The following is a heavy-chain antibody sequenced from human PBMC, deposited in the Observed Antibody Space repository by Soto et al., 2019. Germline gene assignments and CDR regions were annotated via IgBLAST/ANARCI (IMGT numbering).Heavy chain of an antibody. CDR3: GRGRSGQIVVFY. CDR2: IGPESGAT. Sequence: ASVKVSCKASGYTFTGHYIHWVRQAPEQGPEWMGEIGPESGATRYAQKFQGRVTMTRDTSITTVYMELKNLSPDDTAVYYCGRGRSGQIVVFYWGQGTPVTVS. CDR1: GYTFTGHY. D-gene: IGHD1-26*01. J-gene: IGHJ4*02. V-gene: IGHV1-2*02.